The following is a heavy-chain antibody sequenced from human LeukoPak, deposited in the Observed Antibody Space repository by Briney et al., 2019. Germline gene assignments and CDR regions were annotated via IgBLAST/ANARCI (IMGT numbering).Heavy chain of an antibody. CDR1: GFTFTTCA. Sequence: GGSLRLSCAASGFTFTTCAMHWVRQAPGKGLQWVAYIRYDGNNKNYADSVKGRFTISRDNSKDMLYLQMNSLRPEDTAVYYCAKGDDYGANTRLPKYNWFDPWGQGTLVTVSS. J-gene: IGHJ5*02. V-gene: IGHV3-30*02. D-gene: IGHD4-23*01. CDR3: AKGDDYGANTRLPKYNWFDP. CDR2: IRYDGNNK.